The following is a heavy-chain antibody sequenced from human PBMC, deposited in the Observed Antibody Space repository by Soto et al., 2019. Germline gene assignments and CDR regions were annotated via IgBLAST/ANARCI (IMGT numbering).Heavy chain of an antibody. J-gene: IGHJ5*02. CDR3: ARDPVRGNDYWFDP. Sequence: NPSETLSLTCTVSGGSISSGDYYWSWIRQPPGKGLEWIGYIYYSGSTYYNPSLKSRVTISVDTSKNQFSLKLSSVTAADTAVYYCARDPVRGNDYWFDPWGQGTLVTVSS. CDR1: GGSISSGDYY. V-gene: IGHV4-30-4*01. CDR2: IYYSGST. D-gene: IGHD1-1*01.